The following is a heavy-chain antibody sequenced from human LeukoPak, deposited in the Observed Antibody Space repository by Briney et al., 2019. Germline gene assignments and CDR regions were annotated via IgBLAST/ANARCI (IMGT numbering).Heavy chain of an antibody. Sequence: GASVKVSCKASGYTFSNYYVHWVRQAPGQGLEWMGIIKPSGGGTSYALKFQGRVTLTRDTSTSTAYMELSSLRSEDTAVYYCARDHFDSGGYHYLLGYFEHWGQGTLVTVSS. V-gene: IGHV1-46*01. CDR2: IKPSGGGT. CDR3: ARDHFDSGGYHYLLGYFEH. D-gene: IGHD3-22*01. CDR1: GYTFSNYY. J-gene: IGHJ1*01.